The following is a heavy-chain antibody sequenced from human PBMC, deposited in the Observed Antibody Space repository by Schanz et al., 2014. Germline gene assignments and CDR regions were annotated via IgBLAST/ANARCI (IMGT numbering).Heavy chain of an antibody. V-gene: IGHV3-30*03. CDR2: VSSDGNND. CDR1: GFTFSTHA. J-gene: IGHJ4*02. Sequence: VQLAESGGGLVQPGGSLRLSCAASGFTFSTHAMHWVRQAPGKGLEWVALVSSDGNNDYYTDSVKGRFTISRDNSKNTLYLQMNSLRAEDTAVYYCARKVVATIGGYYDNWGQGTLVIVSS. CDR3: ARKVVATIGGYYDN. D-gene: IGHD5-12*01.